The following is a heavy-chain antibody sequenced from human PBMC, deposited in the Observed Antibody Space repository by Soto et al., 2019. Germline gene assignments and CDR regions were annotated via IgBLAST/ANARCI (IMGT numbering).Heavy chain of an antibody. J-gene: IGHJ6*03. V-gene: IGHV4-39*01. CDR3: ARHVRSMVDYYMDV. Sequence: QLQLQESGPGLVKPSETLSLTCTVSGGSINNSSYYWGCIRRPPGRGLEWLGSICYSGNTYYNPSLKSRVTISVDTSKNQFSLKLSSVTAADTAVYYCARHVRSMVDYYMDVWGKGTTVTVSS. CDR1: GGSINNSSYY. CDR2: ICYSGNT. D-gene: IGHD2-15*01.